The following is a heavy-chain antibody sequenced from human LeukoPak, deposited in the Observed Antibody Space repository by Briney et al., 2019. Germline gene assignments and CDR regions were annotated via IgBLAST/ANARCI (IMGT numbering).Heavy chain of an antibody. CDR1: GFTFSDYY. CDR3: ARGAGPLFDP. J-gene: IGHJ5*02. CDR2: ISTSGTIT. Sequence: GRSLRLSCAASGFTFSDYYMSWIRQAPGKGLEWFSYISTSGTITHYADSVKGRFTISRDNAKNSLYLQMNSLRAEDTAVYYCARGAGPLFDPWGQGTLVTVSS. V-gene: IGHV3-11*01.